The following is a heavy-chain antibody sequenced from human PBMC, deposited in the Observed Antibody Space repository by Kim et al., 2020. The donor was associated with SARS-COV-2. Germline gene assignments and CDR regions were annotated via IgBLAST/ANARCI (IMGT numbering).Heavy chain of an antibody. D-gene: IGHD3-10*01. Sequence: GGSLRLSCAASGFTFSSYAMHWVRQAPGKGLEWVAVISYDGSNKYYADSVKGRFTISRDNSKNTLYLQMNSLRAEDTAVYYCARGTPYYYGDYYGMDVWGQGTTVTVSS. V-gene: IGHV3-30*04. CDR2: ISYDGSNK. J-gene: IGHJ6*02. CDR1: GFTFSSYA. CDR3: ARGTPYYYGDYYGMDV.